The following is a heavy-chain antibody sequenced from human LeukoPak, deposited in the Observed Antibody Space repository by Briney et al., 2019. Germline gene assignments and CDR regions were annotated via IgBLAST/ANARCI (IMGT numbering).Heavy chain of an antibody. D-gene: IGHD1-14*01. V-gene: IGHV4-34*01. J-gene: IGHJ4*02. CDR2: INHSGST. Sequence: SETLSLTCAVYGGSFSGYYWSWIRQPPGKGLEWIGEINHSGSTNYNPSLKSRVTISVDTSKNQFSLKLSSVTAADSAVYYCARGRTRGRLDYWGQGTLVTVSS. CDR3: ARGRTRGRLDY. CDR1: GGSFSGYY.